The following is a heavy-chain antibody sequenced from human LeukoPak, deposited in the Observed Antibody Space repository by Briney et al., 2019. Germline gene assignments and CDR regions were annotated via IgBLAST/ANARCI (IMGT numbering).Heavy chain of an antibody. V-gene: IGHV3-21*01. CDR3: ARSEDEATRYYSDS. Sequence: PGGSLRLSCGASGFTFSSYSMNWVRQAPGKGLEWVSSISISGSHIYNADSVKGRFTVSRDNAKNSLYLQMNSLRAEDTAVYYCARSEDEATRYYSDSWGQGTLVTVSS. J-gene: IGHJ4*02. CDR2: ISISGSHI. D-gene: IGHD5-24*01. CDR1: GFTFSSYS.